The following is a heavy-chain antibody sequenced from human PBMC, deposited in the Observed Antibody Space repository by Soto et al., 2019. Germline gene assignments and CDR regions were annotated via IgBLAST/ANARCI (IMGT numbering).Heavy chain of an antibody. CDR1: GYSFTTYG. Sequence: QVQLVQSRGEVKKPGASVKVSCKTSGYSFTTYGISWVRQAPGQGLEWMGWISGYNGNTNYAQNLQGRVTMTTDTPTSTAYMELRSLRSDDTAVYYWARVGPAHYDYYGMEVWGQGSTVSVSS. V-gene: IGHV1-18*01. CDR2: ISGYNGNT. CDR3: ARVGPAHYDYYGMEV. J-gene: IGHJ6*02.